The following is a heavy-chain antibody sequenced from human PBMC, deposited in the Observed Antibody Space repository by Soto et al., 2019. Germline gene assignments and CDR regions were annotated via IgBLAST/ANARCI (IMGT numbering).Heavy chain of an antibody. CDR1: GYTFTSYG. D-gene: IGHD3-10*01. CDR3: ARGRYGAY. Sequence: QVHLVQSGAEVKKPGASVKVSCKASGYTFTSYGITWVRQAPGQVLEWMGWISAHNGNTDYAQKLQGRVIVTRDTSTSTAYMELRSLISDDTAVYYCARGRYGAYWGQGALVTVSS. J-gene: IGHJ4*02. V-gene: IGHV1-18*01. CDR2: ISAHNGNT.